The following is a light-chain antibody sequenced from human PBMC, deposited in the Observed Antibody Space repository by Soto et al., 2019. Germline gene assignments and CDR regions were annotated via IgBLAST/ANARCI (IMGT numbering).Light chain of an antibody. J-gene: IGLJ2*01. CDR3: CSYVGGMDVVL. Sequence: QSALTQPASVSGSPGQSIIISCTGTSSDVGSFNLVSWYQHHPGKAPKLMIYETSKRPSGISYRFSGSKSGNTASLTISGLQAEDEADYYCCSYVGGMDVVLFGGGTKVTVL. V-gene: IGLV2-23*01. CDR2: ETS. CDR1: SSDVGSFNL.